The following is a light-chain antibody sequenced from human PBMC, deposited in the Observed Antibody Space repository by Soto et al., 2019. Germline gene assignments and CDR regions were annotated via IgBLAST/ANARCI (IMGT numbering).Light chain of an antibody. CDR1: HDVSVS. Sequence: EIVLTQSPDTLSLSPGEGATLSCRASHDVSVSLVWYRQRPGQSPRLLIHDASNRATGISARFSGSGSGTDFTLTIGSLEPEESALYYCQHRASWPFTSGQGTKVEIK. CDR2: DAS. CDR3: QHRASWPFT. V-gene: IGKV3-11*01. J-gene: IGKJ2*01.